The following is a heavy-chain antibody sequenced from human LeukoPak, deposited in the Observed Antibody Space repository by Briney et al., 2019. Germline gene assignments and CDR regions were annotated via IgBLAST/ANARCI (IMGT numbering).Heavy chain of an antibody. CDR2: INPNSGGT. J-gene: IGHJ4*02. Sequence: ASVKVSCKASGYTFTGYYMHWVRQAPGQGLEWMGWINPNSGGTNYAQKFQGRVTMTRDTSISTAYMELSRLRSDDTAVYYCATARIRTWIQECGYWGQGTLVTVSS. CDR1: GYTFTGYY. D-gene: IGHD5-18*01. CDR3: ATARIRTWIQECGY. V-gene: IGHV1-2*02.